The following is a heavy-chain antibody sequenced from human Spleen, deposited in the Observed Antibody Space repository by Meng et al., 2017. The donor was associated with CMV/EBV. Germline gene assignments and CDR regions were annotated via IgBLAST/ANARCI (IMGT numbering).Heavy chain of an antibody. CDR1: GFTFSSYA. Sequence: QGRLVESGGGVFQPGRSLRLSCAASGFTFSSYAMHWVRQAPGKGLEWVAVISYDGSNKYYADSVKGRFTISRDNSKNTLYLQMNSLRAEDTAVYYCARTITMIANFDYWGQGTLVTVSS. J-gene: IGHJ4*02. V-gene: IGHV3-30-3*01. CDR2: ISYDGSNK. CDR3: ARTITMIANFDY. D-gene: IGHD3-22*01.